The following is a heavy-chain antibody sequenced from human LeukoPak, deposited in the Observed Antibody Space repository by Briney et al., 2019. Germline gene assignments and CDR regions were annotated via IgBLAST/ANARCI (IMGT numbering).Heavy chain of an antibody. CDR2: ISSDGDSK. CDR3: ARDSWRGGD. CDR1: GFISISYA. J-gene: IGHJ4*02. Sequence: PSWSQSLYCVAYGFISISYALLGVRHAPGKGLDWVAFISSDGDSKYYADSVKGRSTVARDNSRNTLYLQINDLIPEDAAVYYCARDSWRGGDWGQGTLVTVSS. V-gene: IGHV3-30*14. D-gene: IGHD3-16*01.